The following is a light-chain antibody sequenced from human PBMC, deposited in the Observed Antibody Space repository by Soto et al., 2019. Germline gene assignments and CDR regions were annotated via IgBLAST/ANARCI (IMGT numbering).Light chain of an antibody. V-gene: IGKV1-5*03. J-gene: IGKJ1*01. CDR2: KAS. CDR3: QQYNDRWT. CDR1: QSISRW. Sequence: DIQMTQSPSTLSASVGDRVTITCRASQSISRWLAWYQQKPGKAPNLLIYKASTLQSGVPSRFSGGGSGTEFTHTISSLQPDDCGTYYCQQYNDRWTFSQGTKVEIK.